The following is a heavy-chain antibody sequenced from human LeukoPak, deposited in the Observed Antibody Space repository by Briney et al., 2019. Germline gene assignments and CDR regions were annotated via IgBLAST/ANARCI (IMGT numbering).Heavy chain of an antibody. CDR1: GFTFSSYA. D-gene: IGHD3-3*01. CDR2: ISGSGGST. CDR3: ARDGYDFWSGYSVNWYFDY. Sequence: GGSLRLSCAASGFTFSSYAMSWVRQAPGKGLEWVSAISGSGGSTYYADSVKGRFTISRDNSKNTLYLQMNSLRAEDTAVYYCARDGYDFWSGYSVNWYFDYWGQGTLVTVSS. V-gene: IGHV3-23*01. J-gene: IGHJ4*02.